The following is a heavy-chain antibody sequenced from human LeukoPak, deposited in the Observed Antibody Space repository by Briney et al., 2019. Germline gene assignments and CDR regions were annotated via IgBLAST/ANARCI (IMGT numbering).Heavy chain of an antibody. CDR3: AKDDNYIRFLS. J-gene: IGHJ5*02. V-gene: IGHV3-23*01. Sequence: GGSLRLSCAASGFTFSSYAMSWVRQAPGKGLEWVSAISGSGGSTYYADSVKGRFTISRDNSKNTLCLQMNSLRAEDTAVYYCAKDDNYIRFLSWGQGTLVTVSS. CDR2: ISGSGGST. CDR1: GFTFSSYA. D-gene: IGHD3-16*01.